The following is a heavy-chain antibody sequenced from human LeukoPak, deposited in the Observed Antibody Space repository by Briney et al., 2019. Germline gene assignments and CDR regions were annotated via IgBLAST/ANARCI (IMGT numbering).Heavy chain of an antibody. V-gene: IGHV4-34*01. CDR2: INHSGST. J-gene: IGHJ3*02. CDR3: ARGLTYYDYVWGTPPRDAFDI. Sequence: SETLSLTCAVYGGSFRGYYWSWIRQPPGKGLEWIGEINHSGSTNYNPSLKSRVTISVDTSKNQFSLKLSSVTAADTAVYYCARGLTYYDYVWGTPPRDAFDIWGQGTMVTVSS. CDR1: GGSFRGYY. D-gene: IGHD3-16*01.